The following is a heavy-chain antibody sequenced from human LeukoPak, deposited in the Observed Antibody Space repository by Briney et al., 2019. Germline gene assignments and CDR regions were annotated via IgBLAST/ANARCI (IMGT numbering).Heavy chain of an antibody. CDR3: ARIWSGDLPDTFDI. V-gene: IGHV4-4*07. Sequence: PSETLSLTCTVARGSLRGSYYWNWIRQPAGQGMEWLGRIHASGSTDYNPSLQSRVTISVDPSKNQFSLKLTAVTAADTAMYYCARIWSGDLPDTFDIWGQGTMVTVSS. CDR1: RGSLRGSYY. J-gene: IGHJ3*02. CDR2: IHASGST. D-gene: IGHD3-10*01.